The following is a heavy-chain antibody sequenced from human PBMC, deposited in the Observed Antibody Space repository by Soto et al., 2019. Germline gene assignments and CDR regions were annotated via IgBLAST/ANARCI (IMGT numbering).Heavy chain of an antibody. CDR1: GGSISSSRYY. V-gene: IGHV4-39*01. CDR2: LYYSGTT. D-gene: IGHD3-10*01. Sequence: QLQLQESGPGLVKPSETLSLTCTVSGGSISSSRYYWGWIRQPPGKGLEWIGSLYYSGTTYYNPSLKSRVTMSVDTSRDQFSLRLNSVTAADTAVYYCARQDSGSARYYLQHAFDIWGQGTMVTVSS. CDR3: ARQDSGSARYYLQHAFDI. J-gene: IGHJ3*02.